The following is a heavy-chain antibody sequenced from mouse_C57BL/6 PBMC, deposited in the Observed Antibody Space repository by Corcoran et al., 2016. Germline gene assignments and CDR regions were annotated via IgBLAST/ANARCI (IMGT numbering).Heavy chain of an antibody. CDR3: ARLDGYGSSSWFAY. Sequence: QVQLQQSGPELVKPGASVKISCKASGYTFTDYYINWVKQRPGQGLEWIGWIFPGSGSTYYNEKFKDKATLTVDKSSSTAYMLLSSLTSEDSAVYFCARLDGYGSSSWFAYWGQGTLVTVSA. CDR2: IFPGSGST. J-gene: IGHJ3*01. D-gene: IGHD1-1*01. V-gene: IGHV1-75*01. CDR1: GYTFTDYY.